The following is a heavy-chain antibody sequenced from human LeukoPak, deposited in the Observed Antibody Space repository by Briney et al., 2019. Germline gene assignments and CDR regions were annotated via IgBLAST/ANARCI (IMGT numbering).Heavy chain of an antibody. D-gene: IGHD3-3*01. V-gene: IGHV1-24*01. CDR1: GYTLTELS. CDR3: ATFGALYLTFDY. J-gene: IGHJ4*02. CDR2: FDPEDGET. Sequence: GASVKVSCQVSGYTLTELSMHWVRQAPGKGLEWMGGFDPEDGETIYAQKFQGRVTMTEDTSTDTAYMELSSLRSEDTAVYYCATFGALYLTFDYWGQGTLVTVSS.